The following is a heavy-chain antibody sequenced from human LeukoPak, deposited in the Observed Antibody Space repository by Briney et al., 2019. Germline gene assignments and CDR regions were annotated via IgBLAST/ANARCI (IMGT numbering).Heavy chain of an antibody. CDR3: AKEGYDILTDLYYFDY. Sequence: PGGSLRLSCAASGFTFSSYWMSWVRQAPGKGLEWVANIKQDGSEKYYADSVKGRFTISRDNSKNTLYLQMNSLRAEDTAVYYCAKEGYDILTDLYYFDYWGQGTLVTVSS. CDR2: IKQDGSEK. CDR1: GFTFSSYW. V-gene: IGHV3-7*01. D-gene: IGHD3-9*01. J-gene: IGHJ4*02.